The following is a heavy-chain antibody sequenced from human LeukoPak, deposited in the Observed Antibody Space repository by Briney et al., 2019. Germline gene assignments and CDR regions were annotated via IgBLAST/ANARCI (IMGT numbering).Heavy chain of an antibody. D-gene: IGHD6-13*01. CDR2: ISSSSDTI. CDR1: GFTFSSYS. Sequence: GGSLRLSCAASGFTFSSYSMNWVRQAPGKGLEWVSYISSSSDTIYYADSVKGRFTISRDNAKRSLYLQMNSLRVEDTAVYYCAKSGGQQLVAAYGMDVWGQGTTVTVS. J-gene: IGHJ6*02. V-gene: IGHV3-48*01. CDR3: AKSGGQQLVAAYGMDV.